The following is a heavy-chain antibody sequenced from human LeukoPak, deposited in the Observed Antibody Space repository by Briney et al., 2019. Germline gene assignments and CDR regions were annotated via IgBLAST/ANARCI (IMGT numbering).Heavy chain of an antibody. CDR1: GGSNSSGDYY. J-gene: IGHJ4*02. CDR3: ARDSGASGLPFDY. CDR2: IYYSGST. Sequence: PSQTLTLTCTVSGGSNSSGDYYWSWIRQPPGKGLEWIGYIYYSGSTYYNPSLKSRVTISVDTSKNQFSLKLSSVTAADTAVYYCARDSGASGLPFDYWGQGTLVTVSS. D-gene: IGHD1-26*01. V-gene: IGHV4-30-4*08.